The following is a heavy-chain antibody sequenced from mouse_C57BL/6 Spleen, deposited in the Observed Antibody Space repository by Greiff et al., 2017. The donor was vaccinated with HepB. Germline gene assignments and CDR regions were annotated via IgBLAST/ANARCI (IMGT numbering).Heavy chain of an antibody. J-gene: IGHJ2*01. CDR1: GYTFTDYY. CDR3: ATTTVVGPFDY. Sequence: EVQLQQSGPVLVKPGASVKMSCKASGYTFTDYYMNWVKQSHGKSLEWIGVINPYNGGTSYNQKFKGKATLTVDKSSSTAYMELNSLTSEDSAVYYCATTTVVGPFDYWGQGTTLTVSS. V-gene: IGHV1-19*01. D-gene: IGHD1-1*01. CDR2: INPYNGGT.